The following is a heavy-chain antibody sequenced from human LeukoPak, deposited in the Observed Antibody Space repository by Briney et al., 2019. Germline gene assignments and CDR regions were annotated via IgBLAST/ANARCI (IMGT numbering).Heavy chain of an antibody. D-gene: IGHD3-22*01. CDR1: GFTFSTYA. CDR2: ISGSSGNT. Sequence: GGSLRLSCAASGFTFSTYAMIWVRQAPGKGLEWVSAISGSSGNTFYADSVKGRFTISRDNSKNTLYLQMNSLRAEDTAIYYCAKPYYYNTSGYYWGQGTLVTVSS. CDR3: AKPYYYNTSGYY. J-gene: IGHJ4*02. V-gene: IGHV3-23*01.